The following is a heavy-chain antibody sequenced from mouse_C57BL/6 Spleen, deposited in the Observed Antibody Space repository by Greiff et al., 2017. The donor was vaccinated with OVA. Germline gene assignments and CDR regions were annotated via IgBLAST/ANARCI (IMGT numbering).Heavy chain of an antibody. Sequence: EVMLVESGGGLVKPGGSLKLSCAASGFTFSSYTMSWVRQTPEKRLEWVATISGGGGNTYYPDSVKGRFTIARDNAKNTLYLQMSSLRSEGTALYYCARLGLRDWYFDVWGTGTTVTVSS. CDR1: GFTFSSYT. CDR3: ARLGLRDWYFDV. V-gene: IGHV5-9*01. J-gene: IGHJ1*03. CDR2: ISGGGGNT. D-gene: IGHD2-4*01.